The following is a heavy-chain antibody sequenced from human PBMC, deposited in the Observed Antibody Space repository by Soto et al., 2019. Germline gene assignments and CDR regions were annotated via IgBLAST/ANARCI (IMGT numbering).Heavy chain of an antibody. CDR2: INPKSGGT. D-gene: IGHD2-8*01. CDR1: GYSFTDYH. V-gene: IGHV1-2*04. Sequence: ASVKVSCKASGYSFTDYHIHWVRQAPGRGLEWLGRINPKSGGTSTAQKFQGWVTMTTDTSISTASMELTRLTSDDTAIYYCARGDSTDCSNGVCSFFYNHVLDVWGQGTSVTVSS. J-gene: IGHJ6*02. CDR3: ARGDSTDCSNGVCSFFYNHVLDV.